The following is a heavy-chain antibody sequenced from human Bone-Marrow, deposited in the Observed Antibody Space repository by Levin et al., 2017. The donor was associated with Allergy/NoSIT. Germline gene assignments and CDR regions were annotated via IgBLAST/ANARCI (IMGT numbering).Heavy chain of an antibody. Sequence: ASVKVSCKASGGTFSSYAISWVRQAPGQGLEWMGGIIPIFGTANYAQKFQGRVTITADKSTSTAYMELSSLRSEDTAVYYCARATRDCSGGSCHGPFDYWGQGTLVTVSS. CDR1: GGTFSSYA. D-gene: IGHD2-15*01. CDR2: IIPIFGTA. J-gene: IGHJ4*02. CDR3: ARATRDCSGGSCHGPFDY. V-gene: IGHV1-69*06.